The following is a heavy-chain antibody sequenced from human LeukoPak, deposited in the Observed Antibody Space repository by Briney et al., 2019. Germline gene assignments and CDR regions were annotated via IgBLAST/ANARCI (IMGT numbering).Heavy chain of an antibody. V-gene: IGHV1-46*01. CDR2: INPSGGST. J-gene: IGHJ4*02. CDR1: GYTFTSYY. CDR3: ATAALDY. Sequence: ASVKVSCKASGYTFTSYYMHWVRQAPGQGLEWMGIINPSGGSTIYAQKFQGRVTMTEDTSTDTAYMELSSLRSEDTAVYYCATAALDYWGQGTLVTVSS.